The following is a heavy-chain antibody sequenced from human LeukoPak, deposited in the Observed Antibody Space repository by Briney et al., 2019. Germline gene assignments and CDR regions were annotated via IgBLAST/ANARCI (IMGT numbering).Heavy chain of an antibody. CDR3: ARRYCSGGSCYHFDY. CDR2: IYPGDSDT. Sequence: GESLQISCKGSGYSFISYWIGWVRQMPGKGLEWMGIIYPGDSDTRYSPSFQGQVTISADKSISTAYLQWSSLKASDTAMYYCARRYCSGGSCYHFDYWGQGTLVTVSS. CDR1: GYSFISYW. J-gene: IGHJ4*02. V-gene: IGHV5-51*01. D-gene: IGHD2-15*01.